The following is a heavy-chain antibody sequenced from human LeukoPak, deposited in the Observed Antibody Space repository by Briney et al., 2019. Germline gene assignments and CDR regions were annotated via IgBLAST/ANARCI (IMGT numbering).Heavy chain of an antibody. V-gene: IGHV4-59*08. CDR3: ARRVTGGNPGWFDP. Sequence: SETLSLTCTVSGYSISSGYYWSWIRQPPGKGLEWIGYIYYSGSTNYNPSLKSRVTISVDTSKNQFSLKLSSVTAADTAVYYCARRVTGGNPGWFDPWGQGTLVTVSS. CDR2: IYYSGST. J-gene: IGHJ5*02. D-gene: IGHD4-23*01. CDR1: GYSISSGYY.